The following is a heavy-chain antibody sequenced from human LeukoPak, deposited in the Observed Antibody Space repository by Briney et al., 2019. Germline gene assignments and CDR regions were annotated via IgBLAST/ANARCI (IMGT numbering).Heavy chain of an antibody. CDR1: GYTFTGYY. V-gene: IGHV1-2*02. Sequence: GASVKVSCKASGYTFTGYYMHWVRQAPGQGLEWMGWINPNSGGTNYAQKFQGRVTMTRDTSISTAYMELSRLRSDDTAVYYCARKLGYCSSTSCAAHDYWGQGTLVTLSS. D-gene: IGHD2-2*03. CDR3: ARKLGYCSSTSCAAHDY. CDR2: INPNSGGT. J-gene: IGHJ4*02.